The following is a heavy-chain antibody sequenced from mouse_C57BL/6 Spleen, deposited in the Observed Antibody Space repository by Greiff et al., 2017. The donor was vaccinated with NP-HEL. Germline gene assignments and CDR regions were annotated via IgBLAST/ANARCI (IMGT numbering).Heavy chain of an antibody. CDR2: IWSGGST. Sequence: VKLVESGPGLVQPSQSLSITCTVSGFSLTSYGVHWVRQSPGKGLEWLGVIWSGGSTDYNAAFISRLSISKDNSKSQVFFKMNSLQADDTAIYYCSRKDLLLRYYAMDDWGQGTSVTVSS. CDR3: SRKDLLLRYYAMDD. J-gene: IGHJ4*01. D-gene: IGHD1-1*01. V-gene: IGHV2-2*01. CDR1: GFSLTSYG.